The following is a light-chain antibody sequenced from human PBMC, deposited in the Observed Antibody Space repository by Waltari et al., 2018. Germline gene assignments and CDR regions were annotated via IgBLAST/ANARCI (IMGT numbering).Light chain of an antibody. CDR1: NIGRKS. J-gene: IGLJ3*02. Sequence: SYVLTQPPSVSVAPGKTARITCGGHNIGRKSVHWYQQKAGQAPVLVIHYDSDRPTGIPERFSGSTSGNTATLTISRVEAGDEADYFCQVWDYVQGVFGGGTKLTVL. CDR2: YDS. CDR3: QVWDYVQGV. V-gene: IGLV3-21*04.